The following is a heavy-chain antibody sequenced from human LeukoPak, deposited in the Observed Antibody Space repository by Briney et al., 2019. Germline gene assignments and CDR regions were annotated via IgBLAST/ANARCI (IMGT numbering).Heavy chain of an antibody. D-gene: IGHD4-17*01. CDR3: ARGHYGDLYGVDV. J-gene: IGHJ6*02. Sequence: TGGSLRLSCAASGFTFDDYAMHWVRQAPGKGLEWVSGISWNSGSIGYADSVKGRFTISRDNAKNSLYLQMNSLRAEDTAVYYCARGHYGDLYGVDVWGQGTTVTVSS. CDR1: GFTFDDYA. CDR2: ISWNSGSI. V-gene: IGHV3-9*01.